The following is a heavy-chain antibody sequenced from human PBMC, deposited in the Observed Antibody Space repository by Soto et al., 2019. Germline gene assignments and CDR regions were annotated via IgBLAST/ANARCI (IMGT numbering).Heavy chain of an antibody. D-gene: IGHD3-10*01. CDR1: GFTFSTYG. V-gene: IGHV3-33*01. J-gene: IGHJ4*02. CDR2: IWYDGSNK. CDR3: ARYYSHNFDY. Sequence: QVQLVESGGGVVQPGRSLRLSCAASGFTFSTYGMHWVRQAPDKGLEWVAVIWYDGSNKYYADSVKGRFTISRDNSKNTLYLQMNSLRAEDTAVYYCARYYSHNFDYWGQGTLVTVSS.